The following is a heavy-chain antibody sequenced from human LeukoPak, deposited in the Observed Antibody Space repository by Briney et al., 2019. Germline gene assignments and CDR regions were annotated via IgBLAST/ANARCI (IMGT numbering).Heavy chain of an antibody. V-gene: IGHV3-21*01. CDR2: ISSSSYI. D-gene: IGHD3-10*01. Sequence: PGGSLRLSCAASGFTFSSYSMNWVRQAPGKGLEWVSSISSSSYIYYSDSVKGRFTISRDNAKNSLYLQMNSLRAEDTAVYYCARDRGDYYGSGTSGYWGQGTLVTVSS. CDR3: ARDRGDYYGSGTSGY. J-gene: IGHJ4*02. CDR1: GFTFSSYS.